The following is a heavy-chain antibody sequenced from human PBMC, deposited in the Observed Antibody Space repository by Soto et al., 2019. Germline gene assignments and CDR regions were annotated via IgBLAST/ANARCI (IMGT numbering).Heavy chain of an antibody. CDR3: ARVVVVVAAGTKTFDY. J-gene: IGHJ4*02. Sequence: PSETMSVTCSVAGGSISSYYWSWIRQHPGKGLEWIGYIYYSGSTNYNPSLKSRVTISVDTSKNQFSLKLSSVTAADTAVYYCARVVVVVAAGTKTFDYWGQGTLVTVSS. CDR2: IYYSGST. V-gene: IGHV4-59*08. CDR1: GGSISSYY. D-gene: IGHD2-15*01.